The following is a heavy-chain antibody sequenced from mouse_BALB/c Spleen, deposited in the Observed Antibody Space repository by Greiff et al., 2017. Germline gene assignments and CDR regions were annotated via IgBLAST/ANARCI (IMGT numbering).Heavy chain of an antibody. CDR2: ILPGSGST. CDR3: ATYEYDDYCSLDF. J-gene: IGHJ4*01. Sequence: VKLQQSGAELMKPGASVKISCKATGYTFSSYWISWVKQRPGNGLEWIGEILPGSGSTNYNEKFKGKATFTADTSSNTAYMQLSILTSEDSAVYYCATYEYDDYCSLDFWGEGTSVTVSS. D-gene: IGHD2-4*01. CDR1: GYTFSSYW. V-gene: IGHV1-9*01.